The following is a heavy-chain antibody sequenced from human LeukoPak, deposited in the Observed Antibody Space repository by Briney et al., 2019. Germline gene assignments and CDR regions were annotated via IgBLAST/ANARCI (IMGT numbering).Heavy chain of an antibody. Sequence: SETLSLTCAVYGGSFSGYYWSWIRQPPGKGLEWIGEINHSGSTNYNPSLKSRVSISVDTSKNQFSLKLSSVTAADTAVYYCAREGGLLRYFEGWGQGTLVTVSS. CDR1: GGSFSGYY. CDR3: AREGGLLRYFEG. D-gene: IGHD3-9*01. J-gene: IGHJ4*02. V-gene: IGHV4-34*01. CDR2: INHSGST.